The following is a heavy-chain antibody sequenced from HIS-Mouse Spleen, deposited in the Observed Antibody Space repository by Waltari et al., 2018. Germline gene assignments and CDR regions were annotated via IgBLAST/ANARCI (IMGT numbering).Heavy chain of an antibody. V-gene: IGHV3-30*04. Sequence: QVQLVESGGGVVQPGRSLRLSCAASGFTFSSYAMHWVRQAPGKGLEWVAVISYDGSNKYYADSVKGRFTISRDNSKNTLYLQMNSLRAEDTAVYYCARDGITGTTEGFDYWGQGTLVTVSS. CDR2: ISYDGSNK. CDR3: ARDGITGTTEGFDY. D-gene: IGHD1-7*01. J-gene: IGHJ4*02. CDR1: GFTFSSYA.